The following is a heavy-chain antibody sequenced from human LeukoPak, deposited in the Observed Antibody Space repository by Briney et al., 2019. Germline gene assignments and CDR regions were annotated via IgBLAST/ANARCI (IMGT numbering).Heavy chain of an antibody. CDR1: GFTFSTYA. CDR2: ISGGGGST. Sequence: GGSLTLSCAASGFTFSTYAMTWVRQAPGKGLEWVSTISGGGGSTYYADSVKGRFTISRDNSKNTLYLQMTSLRAEDTAIYYCAKGDYFDNIDYWGQGTLVTVSS. D-gene: IGHD3-22*01. CDR3: AKGDYFDNIDY. V-gene: IGHV3-23*01. J-gene: IGHJ4*02.